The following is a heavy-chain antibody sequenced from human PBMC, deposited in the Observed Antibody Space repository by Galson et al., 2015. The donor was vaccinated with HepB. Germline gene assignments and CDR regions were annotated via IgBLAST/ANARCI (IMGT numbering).Heavy chain of an antibody. J-gene: IGHJ3*02. V-gene: IGHV3-23*01. CDR2: ISSSGVST. Sequence: SLRLSCAASGFTFSRYAMNWVRQAPGKGLEWVSGISSSGVSTYYADSVKGRFTISRDKSKNTLYLQMNRLRAEDTALYYCAKPTSTVTIDAFDIWGQGTMVTVSS. D-gene: IGHD4-17*01. CDR1: GFTFSRYA. CDR3: AKPTSTVTIDAFDI.